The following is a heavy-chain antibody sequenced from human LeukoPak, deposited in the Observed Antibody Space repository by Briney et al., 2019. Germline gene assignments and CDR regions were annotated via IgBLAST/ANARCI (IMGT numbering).Heavy chain of an antibody. V-gene: IGHV3-23*01. CDR1: GFTFSSYA. CDR3: AKSLANHPHSSRYYFDY. Sequence: GGSLSLSCAASGFTFSSYAMSWVRQAPGKGLEWVSVISGSGVRTYYADSVKGRFTISRDNSKNTLYLQMNSLRAEDTAVYYCAKSLANHPHSSRYYFDYWGQGTLVTVSS. J-gene: IGHJ4*02. CDR2: ISGSGVRT. D-gene: IGHD6-13*01.